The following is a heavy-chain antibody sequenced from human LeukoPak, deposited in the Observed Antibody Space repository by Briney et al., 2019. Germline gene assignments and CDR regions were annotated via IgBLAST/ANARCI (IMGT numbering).Heavy chain of an antibody. Sequence: GGSLRLSCAASGFTFSSYAMNWVRQAPSKGLEWVAVISHDGSKKYYADSVKGRFTISRDNSKNTLYLQMNSLRAEDTAVYYCAKDVAAGDWGQGTLVTVSS. CDR2: ISHDGSKK. CDR1: GFTFSSYA. J-gene: IGHJ4*02. V-gene: IGHV3-30-3*01. CDR3: AKDVAAGD. D-gene: IGHD6-13*01.